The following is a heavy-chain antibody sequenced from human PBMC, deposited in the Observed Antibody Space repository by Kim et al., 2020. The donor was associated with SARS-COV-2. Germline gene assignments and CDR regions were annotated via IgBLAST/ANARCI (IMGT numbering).Heavy chain of an antibody. CDR2: NK. J-gene: IGHJ4*02. Sequence: NKYYADSVKGRFTISRDNSKNTLYLQMNSLRAEDTAVYYCAKVITGRDYWGQGTLVTVSS. D-gene: IGHD1-20*01. V-gene: IGHV3-30*02. CDR3: AKVITGRDY.